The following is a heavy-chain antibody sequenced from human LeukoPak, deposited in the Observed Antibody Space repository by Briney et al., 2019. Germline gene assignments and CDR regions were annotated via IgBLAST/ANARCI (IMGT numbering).Heavy chain of an antibody. Sequence: GGSLRLSCAASGFTFSSYWMHWVRQAPGKGLVWVSRINSDGSSTSYADSVKGRFTISRDNAKNTLYLQMNSLRAEDTAVYYCARGGLVRGTINSLIGFDIWGQGIMVTVSS. J-gene: IGHJ3*02. V-gene: IGHV3-74*01. CDR3: ARGGLVRGTINSLIGFDI. CDR2: INSDGSST. D-gene: IGHD3-10*01. CDR1: GFTFSSYW.